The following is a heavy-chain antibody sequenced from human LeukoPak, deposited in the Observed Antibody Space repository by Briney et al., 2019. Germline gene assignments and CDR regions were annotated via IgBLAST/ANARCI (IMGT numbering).Heavy chain of an antibody. D-gene: IGHD3-22*01. J-gene: IGHJ4*02. CDR3: ATQGMAYYDSSGLVDY. Sequence: PSETLSLTCTVSGGSISSYYWSWIRQPAGKGLEWIGRIYTSGSTNYNPSLKSRVTMSVDTSKNQFSLKLSSVTAADTAVYYCATQGMAYYDSSGLVDYWGQGPLVTVSS. CDR2: IYTSGST. V-gene: IGHV4-4*07. CDR1: GGSISSYY.